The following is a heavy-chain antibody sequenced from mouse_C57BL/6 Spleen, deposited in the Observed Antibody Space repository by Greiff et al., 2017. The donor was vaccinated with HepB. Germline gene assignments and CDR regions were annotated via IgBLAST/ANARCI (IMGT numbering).Heavy chain of an antibody. V-gene: IGHV5-4*01. J-gene: IGHJ4*01. D-gene: IGHD2-1*01. CDR2: ISDGGSYT. Sequence: DVHLVESGGGLVKPGGSLKLSCAASGFTFSSYAMSWVRQTPEKRLEWVATISDGGSYTYYPDNVKGRFTISRDNAKNNLYLQMSHLKSEDSAMYYCARKGNYYAMDYWGQGTSVTVSS. CDR3: ARKGNYYAMDY. CDR1: GFTFSSYA.